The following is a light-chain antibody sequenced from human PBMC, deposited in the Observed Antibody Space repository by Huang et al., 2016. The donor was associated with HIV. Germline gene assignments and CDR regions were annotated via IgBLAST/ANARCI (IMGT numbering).Light chain of an antibody. V-gene: IGKV3-20*01. CDR3: QQYDSSPWT. J-gene: IGKJ1*01. CDR1: QSVSSSY. Sequence: EIVLTQSPGTLSLSQGERATLSCRASQSVSSSYLAWYQQKPGQAPRLLFYGASSRATGIPDRVSGSGSGTDFTLTISRLEPEDFAVYYCQQYDSSPWTFGQGTKVEIK. CDR2: GAS.